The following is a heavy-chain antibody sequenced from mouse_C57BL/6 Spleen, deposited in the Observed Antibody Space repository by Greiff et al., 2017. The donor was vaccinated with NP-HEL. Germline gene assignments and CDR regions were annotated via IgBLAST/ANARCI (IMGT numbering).Heavy chain of an antibody. J-gene: IGHJ3*01. CDR2: INPSSGYT. CDR3: AKAGTGAWFAY. Sequence: QLQQSGAELARPGASVKMSCKASGYTFTSYTMHWVKQRPGQGLEWIGYINPSSGYTKYNQKFKDKATLTADKSSSTAYMQLSSLTSEDSAVYYCAKAGTGAWFAYWGQGTLVTVSA. D-gene: IGHD4-1*01. CDR1: GYTFTSYT. V-gene: IGHV1-4*01.